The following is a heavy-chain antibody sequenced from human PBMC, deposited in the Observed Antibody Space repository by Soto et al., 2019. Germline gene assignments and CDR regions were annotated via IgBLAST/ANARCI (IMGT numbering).Heavy chain of an antibody. D-gene: IGHD4-17*01. J-gene: IGHJ4*02. CDR3: ARPHYGDFDY. V-gene: IGHV4-34*01. Sequence: SETLSLTCAVYGGSFSGYYWSWIRQPPGKGLEWIGEINHSGSTNYNPSLKSRVTISVDTSKNQFSLKLSSVTAADTAVYYCARPHYGDFDYWGQGTLVTVSS. CDR2: INHSGST. CDR1: GGSFSGYY.